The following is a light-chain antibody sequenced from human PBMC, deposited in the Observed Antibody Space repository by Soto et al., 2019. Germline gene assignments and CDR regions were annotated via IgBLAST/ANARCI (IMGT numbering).Light chain of an antibody. CDR3: QQYGSSPFT. V-gene: IGKV3-20*01. CDR2: GAS. CDR1: QTVSSY. Sequence: IVLTQSPATLSLSPGERATLSXRASQTVSSYLAWYQQKPGQAPRLLIYGASSRATGIPDRFSGSGSGTDFTLTISRLEPEDFAVYYCQQYGSSPFTFGQGTRLEIK. J-gene: IGKJ5*01.